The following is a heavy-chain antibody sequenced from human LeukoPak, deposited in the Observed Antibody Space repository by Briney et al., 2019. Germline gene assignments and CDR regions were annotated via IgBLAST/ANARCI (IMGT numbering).Heavy chain of an antibody. CDR3: ARRYCSSTSCYSHYYYMDV. Sequence: GGSLRLSCAASGFTFSSYAMSWVRQAPGKGLEWVSAISGSGGSTYYADSVKGRFTISRDNSKNTLYLQMNSLRAEDTAVYYCARRYCSSTSCYSHYYYMDVWGKGTTVTVSS. V-gene: IGHV3-23*01. J-gene: IGHJ6*03. CDR2: ISGSGGST. CDR1: GFTFSSYA. D-gene: IGHD2-2*01.